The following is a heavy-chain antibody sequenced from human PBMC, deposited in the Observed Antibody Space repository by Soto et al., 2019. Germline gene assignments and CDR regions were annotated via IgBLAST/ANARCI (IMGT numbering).Heavy chain of an antibody. CDR2: IYYNGST. CDR3: ARFSSYDFWSGYYYCFDY. V-gene: IGHV4-59*08. Sequence: QVQLQESGPGLVKPSETLSLTCTVSGGSISSYYWSWIRQPPGKGLEWIGYIYYNGSTKYNPSHKSRVTIAVDTSKNQYSLKLSSVTAADTAVYDCARFSSYDFWSGYYYCFDYWGQGTLVTVSS. D-gene: IGHD3-3*01. CDR1: GGSISSYY. J-gene: IGHJ4*02.